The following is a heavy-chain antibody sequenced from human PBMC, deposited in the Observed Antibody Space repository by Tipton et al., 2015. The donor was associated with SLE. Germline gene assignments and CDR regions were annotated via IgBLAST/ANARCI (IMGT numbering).Heavy chain of an antibody. Sequence: TLSPTCTVSGGSISSSSYYWGWIRQPPGKGLEWIGSIYYSGSTYYNPSLKSRVTISVDTSKNQFSLKLSSVTAADTAVYYCARGVHQLGRFDYWGRGTLVTVSS. CDR1: GGSISSSSYY. D-gene: IGHD6-13*01. V-gene: IGHV4-39*07. J-gene: IGHJ4*02. CDR3: ARGVHQLGRFDY. CDR2: IYYSGST.